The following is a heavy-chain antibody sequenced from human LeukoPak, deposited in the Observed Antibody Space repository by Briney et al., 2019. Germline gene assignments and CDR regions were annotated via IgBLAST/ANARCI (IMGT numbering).Heavy chain of an antibody. J-gene: IGHJ6*02. Sequence: GGSLRLSCAASGFTFTNYAMSWVRQAPGKGLEWVGRIKSKTDGGTTDYAAPVKGRFTISRDDSKNTLYLQMNSLKTEDTAVYYCTTDLTWGLYYYGMDVWGQGTTVTVSS. D-gene: IGHD7-27*01. CDR2: IKSKTDGGTT. V-gene: IGHV3-15*01. CDR3: TTDLTWGLYYYGMDV. CDR1: GFTFTNYA.